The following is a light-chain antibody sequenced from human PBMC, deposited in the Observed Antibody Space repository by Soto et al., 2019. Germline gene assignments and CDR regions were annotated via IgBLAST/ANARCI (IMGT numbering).Light chain of an antibody. CDR1: SSDIGGYNY. CDR3: NSFASSNSLI. Sequence: QPVLTQPASVSGSLGQSITISCTGTSSDIGGYNYVSWYQQHPGKAPKLIIYEVSYRPSGVSNRFSASKSANTASLTISGLQAEDEADYYCNSFASSNSLIFGGGTKVTVL. V-gene: IGLV2-14*01. CDR2: EVS. J-gene: IGLJ2*01.